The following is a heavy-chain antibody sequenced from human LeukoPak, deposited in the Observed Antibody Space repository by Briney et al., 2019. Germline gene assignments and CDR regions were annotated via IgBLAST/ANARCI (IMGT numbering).Heavy chain of an antibody. D-gene: IGHD4-17*01. CDR1: GFTFSTYG. Sequence: GGSLSLSCTASGFTFSTYGIHWVRQAPGKGLEWVAFIRFDGSYTSYADSVKGRFTISRDNSKNTLYLQMNSLRTEDTAVFYGRKNGQNPTRPPPYGYYFDYWGQGTLVTVSS. CDR3: RKNGQNPTRPPPYGYYFDY. CDR2: IRFDGSYT. J-gene: IGHJ4*02. V-gene: IGHV3-30*02.